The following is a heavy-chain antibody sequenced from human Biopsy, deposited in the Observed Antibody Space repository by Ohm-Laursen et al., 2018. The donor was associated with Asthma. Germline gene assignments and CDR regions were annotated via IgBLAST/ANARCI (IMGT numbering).Heavy chain of an antibody. CDR1: GYSFTDYY. J-gene: IGHJ6*02. CDR3: ARGYSGSDRIVYYYSGLEV. Sequence: ASVKVSCKASGYSFTDYYMNWVRQAPGQGLEWMGGLIPVLGTPDHAQMFEGRVTITADESTSTAYMELSSLSSEDTAVYYCARGYSGSDRIVYYYSGLEVWGQGTTVTVSS. V-gene: IGHV1-69*13. D-gene: IGHD5-12*01. CDR2: LIPVLGTP.